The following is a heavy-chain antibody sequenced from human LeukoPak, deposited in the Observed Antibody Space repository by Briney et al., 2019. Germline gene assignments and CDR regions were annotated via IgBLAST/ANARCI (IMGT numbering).Heavy chain of an antibody. J-gene: IGHJ4*02. Sequence: SQTLSLTCTVSGDLISHSTTNYWAWIRQAPEEGLEWVGSIYYSGTTYYKASLESRVTVSVETFKNQFSLKVNSMSAADTAVYFCARQPVVNRGAVASNFDYWGQGILVTVSS. V-gene: IGHV4-39*01. D-gene: IGHD6-19*01. CDR3: ARQPVVNRGAVASNFDY. CDR1: GDLISHSTTNY. CDR2: IYYSGTT.